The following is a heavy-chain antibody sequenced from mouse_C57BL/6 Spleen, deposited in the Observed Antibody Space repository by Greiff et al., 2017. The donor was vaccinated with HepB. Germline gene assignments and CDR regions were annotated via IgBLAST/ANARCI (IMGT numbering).Heavy chain of an antibody. D-gene: IGHD1-1*01. CDR1: GFNIKNTY. CDR3: AREEGFITTVVATEYYAMDY. V-gene: IGHV14-3*01. J-gene: IGHJ4*01. CDR2: IDPANGNT. Sequence: EVQRVESVAELVRPGASVKLSCTASGFNIKNTYMHWVKQRPEQGLEWIGRIDPANGNTKYAPKFQGKATITADTSSNTAYLQLSSLTSEDTAIYYCAREEGFITTVVATEYYAMDYWGQGTSVTVSS.